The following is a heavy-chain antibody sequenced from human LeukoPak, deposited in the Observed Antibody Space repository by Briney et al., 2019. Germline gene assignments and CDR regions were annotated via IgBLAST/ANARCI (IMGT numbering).Heavy chain of an antibody. CDR3: ARVDDILTGYPR. D-gene: IGHD3-9*01. V-gene: IGHV1-69*13. CDR1: GGTFSSYA. Sequence: GASVKVSCKASGGTFSSYAIGWVRQAPGQGLEWMGGIIPIFGTANYAQKFQGRVTITADESTSTAYMELSSLRSEDTAVYYCARVDDILTGYPRWGQGTLVTVSS. CDR2: IIPIFGTA. J-gene: IGHJ4*02.